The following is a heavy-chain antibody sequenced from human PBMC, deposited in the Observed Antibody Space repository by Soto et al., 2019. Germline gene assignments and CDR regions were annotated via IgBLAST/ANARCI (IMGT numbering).Heavy chain of an antibody. Sequence: QVQLQQWGAGPLRPLETLSLTCGVSGGSFSGYYWAWIRQSPGKGLEWIGEINDRGSINYNPSLKSRVSISVDTWGGGGGGGGGGGGGGGGGGGWGARESHDILTGPPWVWYFDLWGRGTLVTVSS. CDR2: INDRGSI. CDR3: ARESHDILTGPPWVWYFDL. V-gene: IGHV4-34*01. J-gene: IGHJ2*01. D-gene: IGHD3-9*01. CDR1: GGSFSGYY.